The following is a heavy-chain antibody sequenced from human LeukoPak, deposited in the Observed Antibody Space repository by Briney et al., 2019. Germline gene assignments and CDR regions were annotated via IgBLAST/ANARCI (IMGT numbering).Heavy chain of an antibody. D-gene: IGHD3-22*01. Sequence: SETLSLTCAVYGGSFSGYYWSWIRQPPGKGLEWIGEINHSGSTNYNQSLKSRVTISVDTSKNQFSLKLSSVTAADTAVYYCARGRRYYYDSSGYYSFDYWGQGTLVTVSS. V-gene: IGHV4-34*01. J-gene: IGHJ4*02. CDR3: ARGRRYYYDSSGYYSFDY. CDR1: GGSFSGYY. CDR2: INHSGST.